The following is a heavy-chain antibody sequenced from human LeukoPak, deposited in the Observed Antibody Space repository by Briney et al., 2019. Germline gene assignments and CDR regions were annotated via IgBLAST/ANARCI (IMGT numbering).Heavy chain of an antibody. D-gene: IGHD2-15*01. CDR1: GFTFDDYG. V-gene: IGHV3-20*04. J-gene: IGHJ5*02. CDR2: INWNGGST. CDR3: ATHCSSSSCP. Sequence: GGSLRLSCAASGFTFDDYGMSWVRQAPGKGLEWVSGINWNGGSTGYADSVKGRFTISRDNAKNSLYLQMNSLRAEDTAVYYCATHCSSSSCPWGQGTLVTVAS.